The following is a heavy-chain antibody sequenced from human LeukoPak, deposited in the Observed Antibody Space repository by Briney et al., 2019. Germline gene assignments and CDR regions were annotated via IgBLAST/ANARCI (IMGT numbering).Heavy chain of an antibody. CDR3: ARDWPSEWQHLPDYDAVDI. V-gene: IGHV3-23*01. D-gene: IGHD6-13*01. CDR1: GFTFSSYA. Sequence: GGSLRLSCAASGFTFSSYALSWVRQPPGKGLNWVSSISGSGGNTFYADSVKGRFTISRDNSKNTLYLQMNSLRAEDTAVYYCARDWPSEWQHLPDYDAVDIWGQGTMVTVSS. J-gene: IGHJ3*02. CDR2: ISGSGGNT.